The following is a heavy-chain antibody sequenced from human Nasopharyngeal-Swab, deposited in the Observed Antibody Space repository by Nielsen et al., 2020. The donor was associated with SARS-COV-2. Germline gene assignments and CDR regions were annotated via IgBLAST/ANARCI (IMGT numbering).Heavy chain of an antibody. CDR2: INHSGST. Sequence: SETPPRTCGVYDGSFSSYYWSWLRQPPGKGLEWIGGINHSGSTNYNPSRESRVSLSVDTSKNQFSLNLISVTAADTAVYYCATTGYSGVYYVHWGQGVLVTVSS. CDR3: ATTGYSGVYYVH. J-gene: IGHJ4*02. CDR1: DGSFSSYY. D-gene: IGHD5-12*01. V-gene: IGHV4-34*01.